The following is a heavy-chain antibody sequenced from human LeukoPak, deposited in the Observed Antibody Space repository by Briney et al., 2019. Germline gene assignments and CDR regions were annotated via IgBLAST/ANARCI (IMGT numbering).Heavy chain of an antibody. CDR1: GFTFSSYG. Sequence: GGSLRLSCAASGFTFSSYGMHWVRQAPGKGLEWVAFIRYDGSNKYYADSVKGRFTISRDNAKNSLYLQMNSLRAEDTAVYYCARRVYCSSTSCARGYAFDIWGQGTMVTVSS. CDR2: IRYDGSNK. V-gene: IGHV3-30*02. CDR3: ARRVYCSSTSCARGYAFDI. D-gene: IGHD2-2*01. J-gene: IGHJ3*02.